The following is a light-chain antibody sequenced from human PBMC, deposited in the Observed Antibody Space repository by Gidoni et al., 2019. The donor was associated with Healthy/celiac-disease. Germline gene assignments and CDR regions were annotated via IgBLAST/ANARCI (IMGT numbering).Light chain of an antibody. Sequence: SYVLTQPPSVAVAPGQTARITCGGNKIGSKSVHWYQQKPGQAPVLVVYDNSDRTSGIPGRFSGSDAGNKATLPIRRAEAGEEADYYCQVWDIGGDHRLFGGGTKLTVL. V-gene: IGLV3-21*02. CDR1: KIGSKS. CDR2: DNS. CDR3: QVWDIGGDHRL. J-gene: IGLJ3*02.